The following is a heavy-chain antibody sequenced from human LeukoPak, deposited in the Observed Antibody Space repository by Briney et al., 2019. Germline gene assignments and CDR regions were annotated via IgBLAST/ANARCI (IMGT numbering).Heavy chain of an antibody. V-gene: IGHV4-59*12. J-gene: IGHJ3*02. CDR1: GGSISSYY. CDR2: IYYSGST. CDR3: ARDPGLDAFDI. Sequence: PSETLSLTCTVSGGSISSYYWSWIRQPPGKGLEWIGHIYYSGSTNYNPSLKSRLTISIDTSKNQFSLQLNSVTPEDTAVYYCARDPGLDAFDIWGQGTMVTVSS.